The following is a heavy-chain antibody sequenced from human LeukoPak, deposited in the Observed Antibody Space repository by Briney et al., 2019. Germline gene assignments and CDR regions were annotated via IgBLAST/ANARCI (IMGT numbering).Heavy chain of an antibody. J-gene: IGHJ4*02. Sequence: ASVKVSCKASGGTFSSYAISWVRQAPGQGLEWMGGIIPIFGTANYAQKFQGRVTMTTDTSTSTAYMELRSLRSDDTAVYYCARDYDGDTIFGVVDSDYWGQGTLVTVSS. D-gene: IGHD3-3*01. CDR3: ARDYDGDTIFGVVDSDY. CDR2: IIPIFGTA. CDR1: GGTFSSYA. V-gene: IGHV1-69*05.